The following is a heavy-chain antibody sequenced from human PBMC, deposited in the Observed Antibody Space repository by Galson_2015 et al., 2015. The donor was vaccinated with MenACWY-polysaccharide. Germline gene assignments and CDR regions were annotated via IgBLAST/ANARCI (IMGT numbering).Heavy chain of an antibody. CDR1: GYTLTELS. V-gene: IGHV1-24*01. CDR3: ATPSSLEWLLLDY. CDR2: FDPEDGET. J-gene: IGHJ4*02. D-gene: IGHD3-22*01. Sequence: SVKVSCKVSGYTLTELSMHWVRQAPGKGLEWMGGFDPEDGETIYAQKFQGRVTMTEDTSTDTAYMELSSLRSEDTAVYYCATPSSLEWLLLDYWGQGTLVTVSS.